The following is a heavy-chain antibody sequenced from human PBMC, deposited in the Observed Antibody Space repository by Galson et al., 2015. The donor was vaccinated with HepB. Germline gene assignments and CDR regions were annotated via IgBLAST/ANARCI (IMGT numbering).Heavy chain of an antibody. J-gene: IGHJ4*02. V-gene: IGHV1-2*06. Sequence: SVKVSCKASGYTFSGYYMHWVRQAPGQGLEWMGRINPSSGATNYPQKFQGRVTVTRDTSISTTYMEVTSLRSDDTAVYYCARGGILTWTKPYFFDYWGQGASVTVSS. D-gene: IGHD3-9*01. CDR3: ARGGILTWTKPYFFDY. CDR2: INPSSGAT. CDR1: GYTFSGYY.